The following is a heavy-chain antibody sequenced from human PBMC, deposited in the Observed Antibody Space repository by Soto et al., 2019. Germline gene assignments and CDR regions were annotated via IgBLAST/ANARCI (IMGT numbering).Heavy chain of an antibody. Sequence: GGSLRLSCAASGFAFSTYAMTWVRQAPGKGLEWVSVISGIGGSSYYADSVKGRFTISRDNSKNTLFLQMNGRRAEDTAVYYCATVTKRAAAGRDEDYKYGMDVWGQGTTVTVSS. CDR2: ISGIGGSS. CDR1: GFAFSTYA. J-gene: IGHJ6*02. CDR3: ATVTKRAAAGRDEDYKYGMDV. D-gene: IGHD6-13*01. V-gene: IGHV3-23*01.